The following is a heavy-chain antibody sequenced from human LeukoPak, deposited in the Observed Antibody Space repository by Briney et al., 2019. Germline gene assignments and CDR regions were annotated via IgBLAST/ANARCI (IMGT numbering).Heavy chain of an antibody. D-gene: IGHD3-16*01. V-gene: IGHV3-48*01. CDR1: GFTFNKSP. Sequence: GGSLRLSCAASGFTFNKSPMNWVRQPPGKGLEWISNIRDDSDGTTYADSVKGRFTISRDNAKNSLYLQINSLRAEDTAVYYCVKDLNWAFDYWGQGTLVTVSS. J-gene: IGHJ4*02. CDR2: IRDDSDGT. CDR3: VKDLNWAFDY.